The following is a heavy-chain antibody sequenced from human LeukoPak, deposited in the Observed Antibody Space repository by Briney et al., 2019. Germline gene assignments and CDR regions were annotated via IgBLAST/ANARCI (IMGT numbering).Heavy chain of an antibody. Sequence: PGGSLRLSCAASGFTFSDYYMSWIRQAPGKGLEWVSYISSSGSTIYYADSVKGRFTISRDNAKNSLYLQMNSLRAEDTAVYYCARVHRMVRGDYDAFDIWGQGTMVTVSS. CDR1: GFTFSDYY. CDR2: ISSSGSTI. CDR3: ARVHRMVRGDYDAFDI. D-gene: IGHD3-10*01. V-gene: IGHV3-11*04. J-gene: IGHJ3*02.